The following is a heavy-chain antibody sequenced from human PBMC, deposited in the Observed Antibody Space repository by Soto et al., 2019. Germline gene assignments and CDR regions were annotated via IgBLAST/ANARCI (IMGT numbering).Heavy chain of an antibody. V-gene: IGHV3-15*01. D-gene: IGHD3-16*01. CDR1: GFTFSNAW. CDR2: IKSKTDGGTT. CDR3: TTSFMITFSHYYYMDV. Sequence: GGSLRLSCAASGFTFSNAWMSWVRQAPGKGLEWVGRIKSKTDGGTTDYAAPVKGRFTISRDDSKNTLYLQINSLKTEDTAVYYCTTSFMITFSHYYYMDVWGKGTTVTVSS. J-gene: IGHJ6*03.